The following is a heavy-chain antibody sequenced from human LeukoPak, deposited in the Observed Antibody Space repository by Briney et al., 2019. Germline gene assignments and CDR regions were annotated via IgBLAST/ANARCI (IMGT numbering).Heavy chain of an antibody. Sequence: PGGSLRLSCATSGFTFSSYWMHWVRQDPGKGLVWVSRMNPDGSTINYADSVKGRFTISRDNAKSTLYLQMNNLRLEDTAVYYCATAGEYRFDHWGQGTLASVSS. CDR3: ATAGEYRFDH. D-gene: IGHD3-10*01. V-gene: IGHV3-74*01. CDR2: MNPDGSTI. J-gene: IGHJ5*02. CDR1: GFTFSSYW.